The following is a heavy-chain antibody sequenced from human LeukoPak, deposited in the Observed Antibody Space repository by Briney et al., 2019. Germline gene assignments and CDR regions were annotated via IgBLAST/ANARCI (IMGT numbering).Heavy chain of an antibody. D-gene: IGHD6-13*01. CDR3: ARGYVTPDF. Sequence: GGSLRLSCAASGFTFSSYAMTWVRQAPGKGLEWVSGISGSGGGEYYADSVKGRFTISRDNSKSALYLQMDSLRGEDTAVYYCARGYVTPDFWGQGTLVTVSS. CDR2: ISGSGGGE. V-gene: IGHV3-23*01. J-gene: IGHJ4*02. CDR1: GFTFSSYA.